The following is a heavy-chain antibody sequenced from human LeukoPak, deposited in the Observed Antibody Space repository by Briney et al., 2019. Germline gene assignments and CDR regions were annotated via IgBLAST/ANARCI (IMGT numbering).Heavy chain of an antibody. CDR2: INPSGGST. CDR1: GYTFTSYY. Sequence: ASVKVSCKASGYTFTSYYMHWVRQAPGQGLEWMGIINPSGGSTSYAQKFQGRVTMTRDTSTSTVYTELSSLRSEDTAVYYCARVYCSGGSCYSNAFDIWGQGTMVTVSS. V-gene: IGHV1-46*01. D-gene: IGHD2-15*01. CDR3: ARVYCSGGSCYSNAFDI. J-gene: IGHJ3*02.